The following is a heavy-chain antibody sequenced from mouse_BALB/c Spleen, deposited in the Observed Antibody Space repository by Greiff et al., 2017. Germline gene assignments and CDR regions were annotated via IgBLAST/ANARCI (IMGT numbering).Heavy chain of an antibody. CDR1: GYSITSGYY. CDR3: ARGLRRGYAMDY. D-gene: IGHD2-4*01. Sequence: EVQLQQSGPGLVKPSQSLSLTCSVTGYSITSGYYWNWIRQFPGNKLEWMGYISYDGSNNYNPSLKNRISITRDTSKNQFFLKLNSVTTEDTATYYCARGLRRGYAMDYWGQGTSVTVSS. V-gene: IGHV3-6*02. CDR2: ISYDGSN. J-gene: IGHJ4*01.